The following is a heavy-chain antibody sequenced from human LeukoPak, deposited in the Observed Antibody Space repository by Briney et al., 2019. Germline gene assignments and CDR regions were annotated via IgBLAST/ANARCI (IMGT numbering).Heavy chain of an antibody. CDR1: GITFSNAW. J-gene: IGHJ4*02. CDR3: VTDNGFCVH. CDR2: IQSKANGGTT. V-gene: IGHV3-15*01. D-gene: IGHD3-3*01. Sequence: GGSLRLSCAASGITFSNAWMSWGRQAPGKGLEWGGRIQSKANGGTTDYGAPVEGRFTISRDDSKNTLYLQMNSLKTEDTAVYYCVTDNGFCVHWGQGTLVTVSS.